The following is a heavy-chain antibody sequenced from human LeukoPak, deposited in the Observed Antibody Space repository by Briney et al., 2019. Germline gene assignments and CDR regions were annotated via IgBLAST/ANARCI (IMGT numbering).Heavy chain of an antibody. Sequence: ASVKVSCKASGYTFISYAMNWVRQAPGQGLEWMGWINPNSGGTNYAQKFQGRVTMTRDTSISTAYMELSRLRSDDTAVYYCARPHAGDSSGWSDAFDIWGQGTMVTVSS. CDR1: GYTFISYA. V-gene: IGHV1-2*02. CDR2: INPNSGGT. CDR3: ARPHAGDSSGWSDAFDI. J-gene: IGHJ3*02. D-gene: IGHD6-19*01.